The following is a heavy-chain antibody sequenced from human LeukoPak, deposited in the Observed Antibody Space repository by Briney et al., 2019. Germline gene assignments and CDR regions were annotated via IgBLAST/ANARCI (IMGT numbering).Heavy chain of an antibody. CDR3: ARDWGVSARPGYMDV. D-gene: IGHD6-6*01. V-gene: IGHV4-59*01. Sequence: SETLSLTCTVSGGSISSYYWSWIRQPPGKGLEWIEYIYYSGSTKYNPSLKSRVTISVDTSKNQFSLGLSSVTAADTAVYYCARDWGVSARPGYMDVWGKGTTVTVSS. J-gene: IGHJ6*03. CDR2: IYYSGST. CDR1: GGSISSYY.